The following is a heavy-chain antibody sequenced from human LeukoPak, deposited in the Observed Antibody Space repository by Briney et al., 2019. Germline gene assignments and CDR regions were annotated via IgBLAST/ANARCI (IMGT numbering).Heavy chain of an antibody. CDR1: GGSFSGYY. V-gene: IGHV4-34*01. CDR2: INHSGST. D-gene: IGHD6-13*01. Sequence: SETLSLTCAVYGGSFSGYYWSWIRQPPGKGLEWIGEINHSGSTNYNPSLKSRVTISVDTSKNQFSLKLSSVTAADTAVYYCARGKQQLHAFDIWGQGTMVTVSS. CDR3: ARGKQQLHAFDI. J-gene: IGHJ3*02.